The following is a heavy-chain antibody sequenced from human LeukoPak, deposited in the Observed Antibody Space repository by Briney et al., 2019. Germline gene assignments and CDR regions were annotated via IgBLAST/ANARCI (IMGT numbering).Heavy chain of an antibody. D-gene: IGHD3-10*01. CDR1: GGSISSSSYY. CDR2: IYYSGST. J-gene: IGHJ5*02. CDR3: ARVWFRELSSNWFDP. Sequence: SETLSLTCTVSGGSISSSSYYWGWIRPPPGKGLEWIGSIYYSGSTYYNPSLKSRVTISVDTSKNQFSLKLSSVTAADTAVYYCARVWFRELSSNWFDPWGQGTLVTVSS. V-gene: IGHV4-39*01.